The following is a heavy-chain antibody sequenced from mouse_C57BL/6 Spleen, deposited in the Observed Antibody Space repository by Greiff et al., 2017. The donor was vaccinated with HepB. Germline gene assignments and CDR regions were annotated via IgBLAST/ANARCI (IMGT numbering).Heavy chain of an antibody. V-gene: IGHV1-52*01. CDR2: IDPSDSET. CDR3: ARSALGDYGSSYGFAY. CDR1: GYTFTSYW. Sequence: VQLQQPGAELVRPGSSVKLSCKASGYTFTSYWMHWVKQRPIQGLEWIGNIDPSDSETHYNQKFKDKATLTVDKSSSTVYMQLSSLTYEESAVYYCARSALGDYGSSYGFAYWGQGTLVTVSA. D-gene: IGHD1-1*01. J-gene: IGHJ3*01.